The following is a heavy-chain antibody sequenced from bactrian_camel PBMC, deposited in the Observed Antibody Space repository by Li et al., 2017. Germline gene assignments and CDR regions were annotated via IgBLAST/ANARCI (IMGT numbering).Heavy chain of an antibody. D-gene: IGHD7*01. CDR2: IYSGNGNT. J-gene: IGHJ4*01. V-gene: IGHV3S40*01. CDR1: GLTFVGGNC. Sequence: DVQLVESGGGSVQAGGSLRLSCAASGLTFVGGNCMGWFRQAPGREREGVAGIYSGNGNTFYADSVKGRFTISQDKAENTLYLQMNSLKPEDTAMYYCAARAGGTWACGLGYEYNFWGQGTQVTVS. CDR3: AARAGGTWACGLGYEYNF.